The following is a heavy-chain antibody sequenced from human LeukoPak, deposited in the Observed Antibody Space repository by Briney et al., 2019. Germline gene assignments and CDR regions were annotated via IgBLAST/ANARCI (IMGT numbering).Heavy chain of an antibody. Sequence: ETLSLTCTVSGGSISSYYWSWIRQPPGKGLEWIGYIYYSGSTNYNPSLKSRVTISVDTSKNQFSLKLSSVTAADTAVYYCARMVVTAYEAFDIWGQGTMVTVSS. CDR3: ARMVVTAYEAFDI. D-gene: IGHD2-21*02. V-gene: IGHV4-59*12. J-gene: IGHJ3*02. CDR1: GGSISSYY. CDR2: IYYSGST.